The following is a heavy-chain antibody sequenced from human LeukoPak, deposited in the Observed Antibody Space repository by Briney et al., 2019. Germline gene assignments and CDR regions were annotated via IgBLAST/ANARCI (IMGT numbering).Heavy chain of an antibody. CDR2: IYHSGST. CDR3: AREADSSSWYVDY. J-gene: IGHJ4*02. V-gene: IGHV4-30-2*01. Sequence: PSETLSLTCAVSGGSISSGGYSWSWIRQPPGKGLEWIGYIYHSGSTYYNPSLKSRVTISVDRSKNQFSLKLSSVTAADTAVYYCAREADSSSWYVDYWGQGTLVTVSS. CDR1: GGSISSGGYS. D-gene: IGHD6-13*01.